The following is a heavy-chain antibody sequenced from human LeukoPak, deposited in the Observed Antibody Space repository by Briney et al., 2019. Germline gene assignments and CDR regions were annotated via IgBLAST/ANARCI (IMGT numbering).Heavy chain of an antibody. CDR3: ASGECRQCSSTSCYAVDH. CDR2: ISNDGRNK. D-gene: IGHD2-2*01. CDR1: GFAFGSYG. Sequence: PGGSLSLSCPASGFAFGSYGLHWVRQAPGKGLEWVALISNDGRNKYYADSVKGRFTISRDNSKDTLYLQVSSLGTEDAAVYDCASGECRQCSSTSCYAVDHWGQGTLVIVSS. V-gene: IGHV3-30*04. J-gene: IGHJ4*02.